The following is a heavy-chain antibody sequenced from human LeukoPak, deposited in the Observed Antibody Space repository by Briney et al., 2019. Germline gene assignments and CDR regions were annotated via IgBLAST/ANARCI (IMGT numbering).Heavy chain of an antibody. CDR3: AREGHERYSYGQPAPYFDY. Sequence: ASVKVSCKASGYTFTVYYMHWVRQAPGQGLEWMGRINPNSGGTNYAQKFQGRVTMTRDTSISTAYMELSRLRSDDTAVYYCAREGHERYSYGQPAPYFDYWGQGTLVTVSS. V-gene: IGHV1-2*06. CDR2: INPNSGGT. CDR1: GYTFTVYY. J-gene: IGHJ4*02. D-gene: IGHD5-18*01.